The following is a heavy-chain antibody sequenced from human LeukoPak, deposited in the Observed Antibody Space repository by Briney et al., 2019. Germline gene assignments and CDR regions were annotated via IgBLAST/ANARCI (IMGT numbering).Heavy chain of an antibody. D-gene: IGHD2-2*01. CDR1: GFTFSIHG. J-gene: IGHJ4*02. V-gene: IGHV3-33*08. CDR3: ARDISFYADDH. Sequence: GGSLSLSCAASGFTFSIHGMHWVRQAPGKGLEWVAVVWYDGIKKHYADSVKGRFTISRGNSKNTLYLQMNSLRAEDTAVYYCARDISFYADDHWGQGTLVTVSS. CDR2: VWYDGIKK.